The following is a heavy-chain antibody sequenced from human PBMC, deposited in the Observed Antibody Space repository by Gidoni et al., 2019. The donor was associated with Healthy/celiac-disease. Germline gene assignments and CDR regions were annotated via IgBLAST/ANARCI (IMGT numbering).Heavy chain of an antibody. CDR3: ASPFCGGDCYSFEYFQH. V-gene: IGHV1-69*01. D-gene: IGHD2-21*02. J-gene: IGHJ1*01. Sequence: QVQLVQSGAEVKKRGSSVKVSCKASGGTFSSSAISWVRQSPGQGLEWMGGIIPIFGTANYAQKFQGRVTITADESTSTAYMELSSLRSEDTAVYYCASPFCGGDCYSFEYFQHWGQGTLVTVSS. CDR2: IIPIFGTA. CDR1: GGTFSSSA.